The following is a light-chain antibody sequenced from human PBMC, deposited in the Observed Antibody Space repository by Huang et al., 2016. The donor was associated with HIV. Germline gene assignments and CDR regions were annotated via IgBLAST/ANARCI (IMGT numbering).Light chain of an antibody. J-gene: IGKJ1*01. CDR1: QIISYW. CDR2: KSS. V-gene: IGKV1-5*03. Sequence: DIQMTQSPSTLSASVGDRVTITCRASQIISYWLAWYHQKPGKAPNLLIYKSSTLQSGVPSRFSGSGSGTEFTLTISSLQPDDFATYYCQQYNSYSWTFGQGTKVEIK. CDR3: QQYNSYSWT.